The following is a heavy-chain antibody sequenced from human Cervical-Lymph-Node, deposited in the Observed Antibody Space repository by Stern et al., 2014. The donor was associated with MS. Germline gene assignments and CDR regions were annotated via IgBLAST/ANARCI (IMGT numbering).Heavy chain of an antibody. Sequence: VQLVESRGGVVQPGRSLSLSCAASGFIFRTYGMHWVRQAPGKGLECVAVISYDGNEKYSADSVKVRFTISRDNSKNTLYLQMNSLKTEDTAVYYCARDSQSRTTYHYYGMDVWGQGTTVAVSS. J-gene: IGHJ6*02. V-gene: IGHV3-30*03. CDR1: GFIFRTYG. CDR2: ISYDGNEK. CDR3: ARDSQSRTTYHYYGMDV. D-gene: IGHD1-1*01.